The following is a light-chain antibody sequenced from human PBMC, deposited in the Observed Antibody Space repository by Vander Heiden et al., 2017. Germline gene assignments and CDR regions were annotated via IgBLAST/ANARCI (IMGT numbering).Light chain of an antibody. CDR1: QSVSSN. J-gene: IGKJ2*01. CDR2: GAS. V-gene: IGKV3-15*01. Sequence: EIVMTQSPATLSVSPGERATLSCRASQSVSSNLAWYQQKPGQAPRLLIYGASTRATGITARFSGSGDGTEFTLTISSLQSEDFAVYYCQQCNNWQLIYTFGQGTKLEIK. CDR3: QQCNNWQLIYT.